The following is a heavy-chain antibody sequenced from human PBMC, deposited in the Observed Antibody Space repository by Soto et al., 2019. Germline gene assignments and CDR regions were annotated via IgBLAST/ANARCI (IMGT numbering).Heavy chain of an antibody. CDR1: GFTVSSNY. CDR2: IFSGGGT. J-gene: IGHJ4*02. CDR3: ASRPGIAAVGY. V-gene: IGHV3-66*01. D-gene: IGHD6-13*01. Sequence: EVQLVESGGGLVQPGGSLRLSCAASGFTVSSNYMSWVRRAPGKGLEGVSVIFSGGGTCYADSVKGRFTISRDNSKNTLYLQMNSLRAEDTAVYYCASRPGIAAVGYWGQGPLVTVSS.